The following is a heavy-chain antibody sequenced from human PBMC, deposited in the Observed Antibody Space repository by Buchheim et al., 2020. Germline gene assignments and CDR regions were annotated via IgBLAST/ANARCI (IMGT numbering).Heavy chain of an antibody. Sequence: QLQLQESGPGLVKPSETLSLTCTVSGDSISSSTYYWGWIRQPPGKGLEWIGSMYYSGYTYYNTSLKSQVTISVDTSNTHVSLKLSSVTAADTAVYYCARLRGYSYGYIDYWGQGTL. CDR3: ARLRGYSYGYIDY. J-gene: IGHJ4*02. CDR1: GDSISSSTYY. V-gene: IGHV4-39*01. CDR2: MYYSGYT. D-gene: IGHD5-18*01.